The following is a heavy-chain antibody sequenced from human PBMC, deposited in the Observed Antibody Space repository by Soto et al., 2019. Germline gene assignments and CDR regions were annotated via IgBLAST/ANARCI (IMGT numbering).Heavy chain of an antibody. J-gene: IGHJ3*02. Sequence: ASVRVSCKASGHTFTSYYTHWVRQAPGQGLEWMGIINPSGGSTSYAQKFHGRVTMTRDTSTSTVYMELSSLRSEDTAVYYCARAPDDNDAFDICGQGTLVTVS. CDR2: INPSGGST. D-gene: IGHD1-1*01. V-gene: IGHV1-46*03. CDR3: ARAPDDNDAFDI. CDR1: GHTFTSYY.